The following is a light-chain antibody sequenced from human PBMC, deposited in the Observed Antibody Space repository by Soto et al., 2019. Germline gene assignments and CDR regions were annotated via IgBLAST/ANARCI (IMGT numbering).Light chain of an antibody. CDR1: RDIGKY. J-gene: IGKJ5*01. V-gene: IGKV1-33*01. CDR2: GAS. CDR3: QQYENLPIT. Sequence: DIQMTQSPSSLSASIGDRVTITCQASRDIGKYLNWYQQKPGKAPKVLIYGASTLEAGVPARFSGRGSGTDFTFTITRLQPEDIAAYYCQQYENLPITFGQGTRLEIK.